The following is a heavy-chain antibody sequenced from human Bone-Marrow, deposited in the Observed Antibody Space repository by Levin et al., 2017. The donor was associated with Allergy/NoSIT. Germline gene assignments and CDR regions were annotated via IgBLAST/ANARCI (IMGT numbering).Heavy chain of an antibody. CDR3: ARGLQYNWFDP. CDR2: IKSDGSST. J-gene: IGHJ5*02. V-gene: IGHV3-74*01. CDR1: GFTFSNYW. D-gene: IGHD4-11*01. Sequence: ETLSLTCAVSGFTFSNYWMHWVRQAPGKGLVWVSTIKSDGSSTIYADSVKGRFTISRDSAKNTLYLQMNSLRTEDTAVYYCARGLQYNWFDPWGQGTLVTVSS.